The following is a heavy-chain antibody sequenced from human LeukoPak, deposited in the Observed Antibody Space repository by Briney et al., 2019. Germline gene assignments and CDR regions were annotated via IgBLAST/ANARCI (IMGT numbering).Heavy chain of an antibody. J-gene: IGHJ6*03. CDR1: GYTFTGYY. V-gene: IGHV1-69*06. CDR2: VIPIFGTA. D-gene: IGHD2-15*01. CDR3: ARGPGSYCSGGSCYSSGYYYYYMDV. Sequence: ASVKVSCKASGYTFTGYYMHWVRQAPGQGLEWMGGVIPIFGTANYAQKFQGRVTITADKSTSTAYMELSSLRSEDMAVYYCARGPGSYCSGGSCYSSGYYYYYMDVWGKGTTVTVSS.